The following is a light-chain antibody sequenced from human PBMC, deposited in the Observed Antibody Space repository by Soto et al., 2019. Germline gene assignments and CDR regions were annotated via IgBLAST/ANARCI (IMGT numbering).Light chain of an antibody. Sequence: DIQMTQSPSTLSAYIGDRVTITCRASQSISSWLAWYQQKPGKAPKLLIYKASSLQSGVPSRFSGSGSGTEFTLTISSLQPDDFATYYCHQYKNYSSTFGQGTKVEIK. CDR1: QSISSW. V-gene: IGKV1-5*03. J-gene: IGKJ1*01. CDR2: KAS. CDR3: HQYKNYSST.